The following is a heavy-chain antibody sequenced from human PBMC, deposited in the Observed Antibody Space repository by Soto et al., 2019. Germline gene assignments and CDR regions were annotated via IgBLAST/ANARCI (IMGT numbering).Heavy chain of an antibody. CDR2: IWYDGSNK. CDR1: GCTFSSYV. CDR3: ARDLIYYGMDV. J-gene: IGHJ6*02. V-gene: IGHV3-33*01. Sequence: GGSLRLSCAASGCTFSSYVMHWVRQAPGKGLEWVAVIWYDGSNKYYADSVKGRFTISRDNSKNTLYLQMNSLRAEDTAVYYCARDLIYYGMDVWGQGTTVTVSS.